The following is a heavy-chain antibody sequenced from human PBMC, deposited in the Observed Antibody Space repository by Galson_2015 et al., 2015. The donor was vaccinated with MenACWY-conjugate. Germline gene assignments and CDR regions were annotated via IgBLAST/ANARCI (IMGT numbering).Heavy chain of an antibody. J-gene: IGHJ4*01. D-gene: IGHD6-13*01. V-gene: IGHV1-3*01. Sequence: SVKVSCKASGYTFTSYAMHWVRQAPGQGLEWMGWINAGNGNTKYSQKFQGRVTITRDTSASTAYMELSSLRSEDTAVYYCARGSSSGWYGGVGHYSGHGTLVTVSP. CDR3: ARGSSSGWYGGVGHY. CDR1: GYTFTSYA. CDR2: INAGNGNT.